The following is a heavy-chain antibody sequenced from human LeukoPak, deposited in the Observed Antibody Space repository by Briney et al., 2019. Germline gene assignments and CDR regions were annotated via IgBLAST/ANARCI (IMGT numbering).Heavy chain of an antibody. CDR2: ISYDGSNK. J-gene: IGHJ4*02. V-gene: IGHV3-30*03. CDR3: ACYDSSGYYPFDY. CDR1: GFTFSSYG. D-gene: IGHD3-22*01. Sequence: GGSLRLSCAASGFTFSSYGMHWVRQAPGKGLEWVAVISYDGSNKYYADSVKGRFTISRDNSKNTLYLQMNSLRAADTAVYYCACYDSSGYYPFDYWGQGTLVTVSS.